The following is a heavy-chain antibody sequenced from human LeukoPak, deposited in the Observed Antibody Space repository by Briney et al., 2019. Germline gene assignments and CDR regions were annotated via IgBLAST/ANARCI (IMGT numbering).Heavy chain of an antibody. CDR1: GYIFTSYD. J-gene: IGHJ5*02. Sequence: ASVKVSCKSSGYIFTSYDIYWVRQATGQGLEWMGWMNPNSGNTGCAQKFQGRVTMTTNTSISTAYMELSSLRSEDTAVYYCARGITLIRGLIITWFDPWGPGTLVAVSS. V-gene: IGHV1-8*01. CDR3: ARGITLIRGLIITWFDP. CDR2: MNPNSGNT. D-gene: IGHD3-10*01.